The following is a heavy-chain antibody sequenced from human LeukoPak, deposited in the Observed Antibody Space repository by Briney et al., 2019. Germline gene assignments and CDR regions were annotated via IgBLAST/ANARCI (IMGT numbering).Heavy chain of an antibody. CDR3: ARAATGYYGGKYYYYMDV. CDR1: GGSISSYY. V-gene: IGHV4-59*01. D-gene: IGHD3-9*01. J-gene: IGHJ6*03. CDR2: IYYSGST. Sequence: SETLSLTCTVSGGSISSYYWSWIRQPPGKGLEWIWYIYYSGSTNYNPSLKSRVTISVDTSKNQFSLKLSSVTAADTAVYYCARAATGYYGGKYYYYMDVWGKGTTVTISS.